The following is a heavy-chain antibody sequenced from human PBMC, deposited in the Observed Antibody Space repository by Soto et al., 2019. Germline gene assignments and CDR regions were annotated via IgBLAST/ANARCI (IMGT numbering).Heavy chain of an antibody. J-gene: IGHJ6*02. CDR1: GFAFRGSA. CDR2: IRSKTNNYAT. V-gene: IGHV3-73*01. D-gene: IGHD6-19*01. Sequence: PGGSLRLSCAASGFAFRGSAMHWVRPASGKGLEWVGRIRSKTNNYATAYAASVKGRFTISRDDSKNTAYLQMNSLKTEDTAVYYCTRRVAVAGTDYYGMDVWGQGTTVTVSS. CDR3: TRRVAVAGTDYYGMDV.